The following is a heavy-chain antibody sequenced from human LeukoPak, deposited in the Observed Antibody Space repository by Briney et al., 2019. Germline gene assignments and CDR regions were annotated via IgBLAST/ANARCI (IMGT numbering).Heavy chain of an antibody. CDR2: MSSSSTYI. D-gene: IGHD1-26*01. CDR3: ARYSGTYRDY. V-gene: IGHV3-21*01. Sequence: GGSLRLSCAASGFTFSNYNMNGVGQAPGKGGEWVSSMSSSSTYIFYADSVKGRFAISRDNAKTSLYLQMSSLRAEDTAVYYCARYSGTYRDYWGQGTRVTVSS. CDR1: GFTFSNYN. J-gene: IGHJ4*02.